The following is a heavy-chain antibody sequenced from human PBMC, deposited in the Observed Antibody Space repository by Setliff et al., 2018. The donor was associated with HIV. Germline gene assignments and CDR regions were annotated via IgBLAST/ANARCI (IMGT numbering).Heavy chain of an antibody. CDR1: GFTVSSYS. Sequence: PGGSLRLSCAASGFTVSSYSMNWVRQGPGQGLEWVSSISSSSSYIYYANSVKGRFTISRDNAKNSLYLQMNSLRAEDTAVYYCARDTAELLGLYYYYGMDVWGQGTTVTVSS. CDR2: ISSSSSYI. CDR3: ARDTAELLGLYYYYGMDV. V-gene: IGHV3-21*01. J-gene: IGHJ6*02. D-gene: IGHD1-26*01.